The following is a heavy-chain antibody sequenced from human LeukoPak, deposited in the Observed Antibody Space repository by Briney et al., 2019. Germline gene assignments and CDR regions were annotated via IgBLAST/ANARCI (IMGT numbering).Heavy chain of an antibody. CDR3: AGHYDFWSGYYALDY. CDR2: ISAYNGNT. CDR1: GYTFTSYG. D-gene: IGHD3-3*01. J-gene: IGHJ4*02. V-gene: IGHV1-18*01. Sequence: ASVKVSCKASGYTFTSYGIRWVRQAPGQGLEWMGWISAYNGNTNYAQKLQGRVTMTTDTSTSTAYMELRSLRSDDTAVYYCAGHYDFWSGYYALDYWGQGTLVTVSS.